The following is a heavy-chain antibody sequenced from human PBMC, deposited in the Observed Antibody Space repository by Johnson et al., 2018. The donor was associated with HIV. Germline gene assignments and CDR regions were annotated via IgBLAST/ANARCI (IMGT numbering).Heavy chain of an antibody. Sequence: QVQLVESGGGVVRPGGSLRLSCAASGFTFDDYGMSWVRQAPGKGLEWVAVISYDGRNKYYADSVKGRFIISRDNAKNSLYLQMNTLRAEDTAVYYCARDKSGSYRGAFDVWGQGTMVTVSS. CDR1: GFTFDDYG. D-gene: IGHD1-26*01. J-gene: IGHJ3*01. CDR3: ARDKSGSYRGAFDV. V-gene: IGHV3-30*03. CDR2: ISYDGRNK.